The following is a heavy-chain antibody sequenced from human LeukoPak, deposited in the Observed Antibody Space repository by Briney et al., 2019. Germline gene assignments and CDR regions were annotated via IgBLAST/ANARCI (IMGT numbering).Heavy chain of an antibody. CDR1: GFTFSSYA. CDR2: ISGSGGST. V-gene: IGHV3-23*01. J-gene: IGHJ5*02. D-gene: IGHD3-3*01. CDR3: GKEGKLRFLECPRAYSGFAP. Sequence: GGSLRLSCAASGFTFSSYAMSWVRQAPGKGLEWVSAISGSGGSTYYADSVKGRFTISRDNSKNTLYLQMNSLRAEDTAVYYCGKEGKLRFLECPRAYSGFAPWGQRALATVSS.